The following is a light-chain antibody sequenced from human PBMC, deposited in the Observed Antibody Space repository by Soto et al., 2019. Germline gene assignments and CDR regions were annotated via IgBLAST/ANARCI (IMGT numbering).Light chain of an antibody. J-gene: IGLJ1*01. CDR3: QSYDSRLSGSRV. CDR1: SAKIGAGYD. Sequence: QSVLTQPPSVSGCPGQSGTISWTWGSAKIGAGYDVHWYQQLPGTAPKLLIYDNSNRPSGVPDRFSGSKSGTSASLAISGLQAEDEADYYCQSYDSRLSGSRVFGTGTKVTVL. V-gene: IGLV1-40*01. CDR2: DNS.